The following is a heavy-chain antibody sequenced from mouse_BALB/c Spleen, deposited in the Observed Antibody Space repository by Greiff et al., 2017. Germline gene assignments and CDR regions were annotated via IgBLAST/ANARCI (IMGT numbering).Heavy chain of an antibody. V-gene: IGHV5-17*02. CDR3: ARSGGYDGAMDY. CDR2: ISSGSSTI. CDR1: GFTFSSFG. J-gene: IGHJ4*01. Sequence: EVNLVESGGGLVQPGGSRKLSCAASGFTFSSFGMHWVRQAPEKGLEWVAYISSGSSTIYYADTVKGRFTISRDNPKNTLFLQMTSLRSEDTAMYYCARSGGYDGAMDYWGQGTSVTVSS. D-gene: IGHD2-2*01.